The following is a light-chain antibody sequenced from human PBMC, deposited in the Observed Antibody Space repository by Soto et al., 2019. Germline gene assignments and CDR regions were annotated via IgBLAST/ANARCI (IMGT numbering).Light chain of an antibody. CDR2: WAS. J-gene: IGKJ2*01. V-gene: IGKV4-1*01. CDR1: QSVLYSSNNKNY. Sequence: DIVMTQSPDSLDVSLGERATINCKSSQSVLYSSNNKNYLAWYQQKPGQPPKLLIYWASTRESGVPDRFSGSGSGTDFTLTISSLQAEDVAVYYCQQYYSTPETFGQGTKLEIK. CDR3: QQYYSTPET.